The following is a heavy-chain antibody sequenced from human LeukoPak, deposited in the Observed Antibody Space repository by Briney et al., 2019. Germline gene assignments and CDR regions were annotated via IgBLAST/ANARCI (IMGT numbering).Heavy chain of an antibody. J-gene: IGHJ4*02. D-gene: IGHD3-22*01. CDR1: GFIFSSYA. CDR2: ISYDGSNK. CDR3: ASGYYYAPYGY. V-gene: IGHV3-30-3*01. Sequence: GGSLRLSCAASGFIFSSYAMHWFRQAPGKGLEWVAVISYDGSNKYYADSVKGRFTISRDNSKNTLYLQMNSLRAEDTAVYYCASGYYYAPYGYWGQGTLVTVSS.